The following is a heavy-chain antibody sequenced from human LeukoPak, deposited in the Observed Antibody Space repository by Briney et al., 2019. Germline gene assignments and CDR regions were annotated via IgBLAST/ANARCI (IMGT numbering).Heavy chain of an antibody. CDR2: TYSSGST. V-gene: IGHV4-59*01. Sequence: SETLSLTCSVSGASINSYHWNWIRQPPGKGLEWIGNTYSSGSTNYNPSLKSRVTISLDTSKNQFSLKMSSVTAADTAVYYCAKDWELGSWGQGTLVTVSS. CDR3: AKDWELGS. D-gene: IGHD1-26*01. CDR1: GASINSYH. J-gene: IGHJ5*02.